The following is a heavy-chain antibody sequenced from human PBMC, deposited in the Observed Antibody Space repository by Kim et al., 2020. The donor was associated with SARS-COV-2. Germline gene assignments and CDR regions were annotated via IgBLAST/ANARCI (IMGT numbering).Heavy chain of an antibody. J-gene: IGHJ4*02. D-gene: IGHD3-9*01. CDR1: GFTFSSYW. CDR3: ARDFQRYNGGPTGYSIDD. CDR2: IKTDGSMT. Sequence: GGSLRLSCAASGFTFSSYWMHWVRQVPGKGLVWVSRIKTDGSMTNYADSVQGRFTISRDNPKNTLYLQMNSLRAEDTAIYFCARDFQRYNGGPTGYSIDDWGPGTLVTVAS. V-gene: IGHV3-74*01.